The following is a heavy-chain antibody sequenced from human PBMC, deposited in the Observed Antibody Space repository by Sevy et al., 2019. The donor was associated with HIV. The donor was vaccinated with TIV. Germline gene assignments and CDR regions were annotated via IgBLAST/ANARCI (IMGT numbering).Heavy chain of an antibody. Sequence: SETLSLTCGVSGGSFSAYYWSWIRQPPGKGLEWIGEINRSGSTNYNPSLKSRVTISVDTSKKQFPLNLSSVTAADTAVYYCARVYSSAPHFDIWGQGTMVTVSS. CDR2: INRSGST. V-gene: IGHV4-34*01. CDR1: GGSFSAYY. CDR3: ARVYSSAPHFDI. D-gene: IGHD6-19*01. J-gene: IGHJ3*02.